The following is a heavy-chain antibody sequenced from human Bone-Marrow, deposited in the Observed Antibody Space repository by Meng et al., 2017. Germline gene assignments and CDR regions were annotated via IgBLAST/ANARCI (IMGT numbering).Heavy chain of an antibody. V-gene: IGHV3-7*01. CDR1: GFTFSSYS. CDR2: MDQDGSQT. J-gene: IGHJ6*02. D-gene: IGHD3-10*01. Sequence: GGSLRLSCAASGFTFSSYSMSWVRQAPGKGLEWVANMDQDGSQTYYVDSVKGRFTISRDNAKNSLYLQMNSLRAEDTAVYYCARDYYGSGKVHGMDVWGLGTTVTVSS. CDR3: ARDYYGSGKVHGMDV.